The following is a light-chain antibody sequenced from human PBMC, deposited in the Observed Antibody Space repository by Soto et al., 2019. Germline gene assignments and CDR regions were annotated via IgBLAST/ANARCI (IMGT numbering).Light chain of an antibody. Sequence: EIVLTQSPGTLSLSPGERSTLCLMSSQSVTSSYLAWYQQKPGQAPRLLIYAASTRATGIPDRFSGSGSGTDFTLTISRLEPEDFAVYWCQQYDSSPRTFGQGTKVDIK. CDR2: AAS. CDR3: QQYDSSPRT. CDR1: QSVTSSY. V-gene: IGKV3-20*01. J-gene: IGKJ1*01.